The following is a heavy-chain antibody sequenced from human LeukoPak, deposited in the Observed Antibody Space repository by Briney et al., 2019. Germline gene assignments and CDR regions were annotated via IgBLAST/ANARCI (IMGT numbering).Heavy chain of an antibody. CDR2: ISGSGGST. J-gene: IGHJ4*02. Sequence: GGSLRLSCAASGFNFSSYSMNWVRQAPGKGLEWVSAISGSGGSTYYADSVKGRFTISRDNSKNTLYLQMNSLRAEDTAVYYCAKRYCSSTSCYLGDYWGQGTLVTVSS. CDR1: GFNFSSYS. CDR3: AKRYCSSTSCYLGDY. D-gene: IGHD2-2*01. V-gene: IGHV3-23*01.